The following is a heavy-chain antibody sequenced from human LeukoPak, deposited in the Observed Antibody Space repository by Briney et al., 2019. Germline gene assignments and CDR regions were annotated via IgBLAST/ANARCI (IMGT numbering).Heavy chain of an antibody. CDR3: TTRSFVGATVQRDFDY. CDR1: GFTFSIAW. V-gene: IGHV3-15*01. Sequence: PGGSLRLSCAASGFTFSIAWMSWVRQAPGKGLEWVGRIKSKTDGGTTDYAAPVKGRFTISRDDSKNTLYLQMNSLETEDTAVYYCTTRSFVGATVQRDFDYWGQGTLVTVSS. D-gene: IGHD1-26*01. CDR2: IKSKTDGGTT. J-gene: IGHJ4*02.